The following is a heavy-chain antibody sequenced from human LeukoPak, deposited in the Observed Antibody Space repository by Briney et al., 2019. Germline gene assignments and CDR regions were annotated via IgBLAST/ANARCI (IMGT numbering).Heavy chain of an antibody. CDR2: ISGSGGST. J-gene: IGHJ4*02. CDR3: AKDHMTYGSGSYSDY. CDR1: GFTFSSYA. D-gene: IGHD3-10*01. V-gene: IGHV3-23*01. Sequence: GGSLRLSCAASGFTFSSYAMSWVRQAPGKGLEWVSAISGSGGSTYYADSVKGRFTISRDNSKNTLYLQMDSLRAEDTAVYYCAKDHMTYGSGSYSDYWGQGTLVTVSS.